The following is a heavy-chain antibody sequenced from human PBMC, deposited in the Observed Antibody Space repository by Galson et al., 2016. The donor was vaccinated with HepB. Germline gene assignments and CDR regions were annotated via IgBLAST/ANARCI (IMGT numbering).Heavy chain of an antibody. Sequence: SVKVSCKAFGGTFNSYIINWVRQAPGQGLEWIGGIIPIFGKRNYAQNFQGRVTITADESTNTASMELISLRSEDRAVYFCARSYYMSTEGYRPFDSWSQGTLVTVSS. CDR1: GGTFNSYI. D-gene: IGHD5-18*01. J-gene: IGHJ4*02. CDR3: ARSYYMSTEGYRPFDS. CDR2: IIPIFGKR. V-gene: IGHV1-69*13.